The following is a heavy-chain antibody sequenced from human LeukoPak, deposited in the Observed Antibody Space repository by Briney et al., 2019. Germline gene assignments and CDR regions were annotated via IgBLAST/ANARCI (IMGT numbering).Heavy chain of an antibody. Sequence: SETLSLTCTVSGGSISSYYWSWIRQPAGKVLEWIGRIYTSGSTNYNPSLKSRVTISVDKSKNQFSLKMSSVTAADTAVYYCAREEAAIGMDVWGKGTTVTVSS. V-gene: IGHV4-4*07. J-gene: IGHJ6*04. D-gene: IGHD6-13*01. CDR3: AREEAAIGMDV. CDR1: GGSISSYY. CDR2: IYTSGST.